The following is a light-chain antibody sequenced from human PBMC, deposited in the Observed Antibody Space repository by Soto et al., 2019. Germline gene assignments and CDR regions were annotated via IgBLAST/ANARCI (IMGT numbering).Light chain of an antibody. CDR2: GAS. CDR1: QSVSSSY. CDR3: QQYGSSPPYT. Sequence: EIVLTQSPGILSLSPGERATLSCRASQSVSSSYLAWYQQKPGQAPRLLIYGASNRATGIPGRFSASGSKTNFTLPISRLEPEDFAVYYCQQYGSSPPYTFGQGTKLEIK. J-gene: IGKJ2*01. V-gene: IGKV3-20*01.